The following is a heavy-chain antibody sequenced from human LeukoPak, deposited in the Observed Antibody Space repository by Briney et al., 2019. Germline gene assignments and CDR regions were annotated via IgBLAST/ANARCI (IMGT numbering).Heavy chain of an antibody. CDR1: GFTFSSYG. J-gene: IGHJ4*02. Sequence: PGGSLRLSCAASGFTFSSYGMHWVRQAPGKGLEWLAVIWYDGSNKYYADFVKGRFTISRDNSKNTLYLQMNSLRAEDTAVYYCAIVGDGDYYIDYWGQGTLVTVSS. D-gene: IGHD2-21*01. CDR3: AIVGDGDYYIDY. V-gene: IGHV3-33*01. CDR2: IWYDGSNK.